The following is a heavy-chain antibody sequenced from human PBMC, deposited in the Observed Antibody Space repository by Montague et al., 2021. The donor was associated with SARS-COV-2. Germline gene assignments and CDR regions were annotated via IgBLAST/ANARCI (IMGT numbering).Heavy chain of an antibody. V-gene: IGHV4-61*02. D-gene: IGHD2/OR15-2a*01. J-gene: IGHJ4*02. CDR3: ARDDFRWDFDC. CDR1: GDSITSDVSY. Sequence: TLSLTCTVSGDSITSDVSYWSWIRQPAGKGLEWIGRIYTTGSTNYYPSLKSRLTISLDTSKNQFSLKLGSVTAAATAVYYCARDDFRWDFDCWGQGTLVTVSS. CDR2: IYTTGST.